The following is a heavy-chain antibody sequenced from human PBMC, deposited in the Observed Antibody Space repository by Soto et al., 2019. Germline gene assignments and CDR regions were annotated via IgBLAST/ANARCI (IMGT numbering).Heavy chain of an antibody. CDR1: RFNFSAAW. Sequence: EMQLVQSGGGLVKPGGSLRLSCVASRFNFSAAWLNWIRQAPGKGLEWVGRIKPKSEGETADYTAPVRGRFTISRDDSQSPLHLQMDSLKTEDTAVYYCATVPYSSGATWGLGVLVTGSS. D-gene: IGHD6-19*01. J-gene: IGHJ4*02. CDR2: IKPKSEGETA. V-gene: IGHV3-15*07. CDR3: ATVPYSSGAT.